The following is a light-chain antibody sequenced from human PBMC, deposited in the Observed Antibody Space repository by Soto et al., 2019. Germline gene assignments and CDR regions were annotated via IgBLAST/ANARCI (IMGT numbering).Light chain of an antibody. CDR1: QSVSQY. CDR3: QQYATSARLT. Sequence: EIVLTQYPGTLSWSLGERATLSCSASQSVSQYLAWYQQKPCQAPRLLIYGASSRANGIPDRFSGSGSGTEFTVTINGLEPEDVAGYYCQQYATSARLTFGPGTNVDI. J-gene: IGKJ3*01. CDR2: GAS. V-gene: IGKV3-20*01.